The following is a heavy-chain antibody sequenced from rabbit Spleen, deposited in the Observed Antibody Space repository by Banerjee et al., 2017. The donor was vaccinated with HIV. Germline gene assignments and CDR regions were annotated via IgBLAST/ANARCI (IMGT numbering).Heavy chain of an antibody. J-gene: IGHJ6*01. CDR2: IAGSSSGFT. V-gene: IGHV1S40*01. CDR3: SSDSGARFARYGMDL. CDR1: GFSFSSSDY. Sequence: QSLEESGGGLVQPEGSLALTCKASGFSFSSSDYICWVRPAPGKGLERSSCIAGSSSGFTYSSTWAKGRFTISKTSSTTVTLQMTSLTVADTATYFCSSDSGARFARYGMDLWGPGTLVTVS.